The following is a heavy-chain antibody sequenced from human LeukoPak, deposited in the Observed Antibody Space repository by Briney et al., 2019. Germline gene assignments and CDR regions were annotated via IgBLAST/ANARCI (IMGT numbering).Heavy chain of an antibody. J-gene: IGHJ5*02. Sequence: ASVKVSCKASGGAFSTHAISWVRQAPAQGLEWMGGIIPMFGTANYAQKFQGRVTITADESTSTAYMELSSLRSEDTAVYYCARDHKPAHYDILTGYYLVASFSWFDPWGQGTLVTVSS. V-gene: IGHV1-69*13. CDR2: IIPMFGTA. D-gene: IGHD3-9*01. CDR1: GGAFSTHA. CDR3: ARDHKPAHYDILTGYYLVASFSWFDP.